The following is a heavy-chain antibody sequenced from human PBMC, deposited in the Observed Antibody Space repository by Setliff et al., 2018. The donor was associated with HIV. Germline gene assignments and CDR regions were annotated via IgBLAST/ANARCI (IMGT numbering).Heavy chain of an antibody. CDR2: FDPEDGER. Sequence: ASVKVSCKVFGYTLAALSIHWVRQAPGKGLEWMGGFDPEDGERINAEKFQGRVTMTEDTSTDTAYMELSSLRSDDTAMYYCATDPGYSSTWYSESFQHWGQGTVVTVSS. V-gene: IGHV1-24*01. CDR1: GYTLAALS. D-gene: IGHD6-13*01. CDR3: ATDPGYSSTWYSESFQH. J-gene: IGHJ1*01.